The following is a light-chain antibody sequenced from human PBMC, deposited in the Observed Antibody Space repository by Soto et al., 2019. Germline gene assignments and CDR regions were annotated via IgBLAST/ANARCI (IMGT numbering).Light chain of an antibody. J-gene: IGKJ3*01. CDR3: QNYNWPQFT. V-gene: IGKV1-27*01. CDR1: QGISNY. Sequence: DIQMTQSPSYLSASVGDRVTISCRASQGISNYLAWYQQKPGKAPRLLIYAASSLQSGVSFRFTGSGSGTDCTLPISSLQPEDVATYYCQNYNWPQFTFGHGSKVHIK. CDR2: AAS.